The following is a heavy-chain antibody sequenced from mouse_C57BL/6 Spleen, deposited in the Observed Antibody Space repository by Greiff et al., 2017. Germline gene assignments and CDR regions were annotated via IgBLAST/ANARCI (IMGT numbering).Heavy chain of an antibody. Sequence: VQLQQSGPGLVQPSQSLSITCTVSGFSLTSYGVHWVRQSPGKGLEWLGVLWRGGSTDYNAAFMSRLSLTKDNSKSQVFFKMNSLQADDTAIYYWAKKGWDAMDYWGQGTSVTVSS. CDR2: LWRGGST. CDR3: AKKGWDAMDY. CDR1: GFSLTSYG. J-gene: IGHJ4*01. V-gene: IGHV2-5*01. D-gene: IGHD1-1*02.